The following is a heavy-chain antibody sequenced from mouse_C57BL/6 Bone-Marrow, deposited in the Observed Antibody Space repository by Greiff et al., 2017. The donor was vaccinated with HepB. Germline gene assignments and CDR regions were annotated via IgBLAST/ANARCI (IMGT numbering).Heavy chain of an antibody. Sequence: EVQLQQSGPELVKPGASVKIPCKASGYTFTDYNMDWVKQSHGKSLEWFGDIIPNNGGTIYNQKFKGKATLTVDKSSSTAYMELRSLTSEDTAVYYCARWSYGTDDYYAMDYWGQGTSVTVSS. V-gene: IGHV1-18*01. CDR2: IIPNNGGT. D-gene: IGHD2-1*01. CDR1: GYTFTDYN. CDR3: ARWSYGTDDYYAMDY. J-gene: IGHJ4*01.